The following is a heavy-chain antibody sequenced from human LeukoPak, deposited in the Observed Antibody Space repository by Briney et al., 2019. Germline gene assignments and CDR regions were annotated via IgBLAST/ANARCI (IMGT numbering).Heavy chain of an antibody. Sequence: SETLSLTCSVSGASVYSDSSYWTWIRQAPGKGLEWIGYVDYRGGTKYNASLKRVTKSLETSKNQFSLNLNSVIAADTAVYYCAREVATSYYDSGAYYRQTEAFDFWGQGKMVTVSS. J-gene: IGHJ3*01. CDR1: GASVYSDSSY. V-gene: IGHV4-61*01. CDR2: VDYRGGT. CDR3: AREVATSYYDSGAYYRQTEAFDF. D-gene: IGHD3-22*01.